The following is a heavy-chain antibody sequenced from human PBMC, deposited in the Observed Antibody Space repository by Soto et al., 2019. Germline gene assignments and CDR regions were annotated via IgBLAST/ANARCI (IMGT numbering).Heavy chain of an antibody. CDR3: ARTRRDGYKDYYFDY. D-gene: IGHD5-12*01. CDR2: IKQDGSEK. CDR1: GFTFSSFW. V-gene: IGHV3-7*05. J-gene: IGHJ4*02. Sequence: PGGSLRLSCAASGFTFSSFWMSWVRQAPGKGLEWVANIKQDGSEKYYVDSVKGRFAISRDNAKNSLYLQMNSLRAEDTAVYYCARTRRDGYKDYYFDYWGQGTLVTVSS.